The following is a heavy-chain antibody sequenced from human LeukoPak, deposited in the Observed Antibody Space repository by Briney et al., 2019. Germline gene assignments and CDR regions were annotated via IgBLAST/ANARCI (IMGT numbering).Heavy chain of an antibody. V-gene: IGHV5-10-1*01. D-gene: IGHD4/OR15-4a*01. CDR1: GYSFTTYW. CDR3: AKSLGAWFDP. Sequence: GESLKISCKGSGYSFTTYWISWVRQMPGKGLEWMGRIDPRDSYINYSPSFQGHVTISADKSISTAFLQWSSLKASDTAMYHCAKSLGAWFDPWGQGTLVTVSS. J-gene: IGHJ5*02. CDR2: IDPRDSYI.